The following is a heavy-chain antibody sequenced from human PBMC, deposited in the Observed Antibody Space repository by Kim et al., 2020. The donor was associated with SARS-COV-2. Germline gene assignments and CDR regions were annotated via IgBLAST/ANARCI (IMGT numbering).Heavy chain of an antibody. CDR2: GDT. Sequence: GDTYDADSVKGRFSISRDKSKNTLSLQMNSLRAEDTAIYYCAKEGFYHFDYWGQGTLVTVSS. J-gene: IGHJ4*02. V-gene: IGHV3-23*01. CDR3: AKEGFYHFDY.